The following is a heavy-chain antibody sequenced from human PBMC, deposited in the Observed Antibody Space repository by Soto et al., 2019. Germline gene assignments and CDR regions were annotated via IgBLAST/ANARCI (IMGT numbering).Heavy chain of an antibody. Sequence: EVQLLESGGGLVQPGGSLSLSCTASGFTFSTYGLSWVRQAPGKGLEWISGISVSGSSTFYADSVKGRFTISRDNSNNTVHLQMKRLTAEDTALYVFAKVSSKREALWSAYYDFWGQGTLVTVAS. CDR2: ISVSGSST. CDR3: AKVSSKREALWSAYYDF. D-gene: IGHD3-3*01. J-gene: IGHJ4*02. V-gene: IGHV3-23*01. CDR1: GFTFSTYG.